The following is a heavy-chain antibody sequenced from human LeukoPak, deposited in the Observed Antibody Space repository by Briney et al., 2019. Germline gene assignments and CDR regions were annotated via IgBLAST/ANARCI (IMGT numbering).Heavy chain of an antibody. CDR3: ARSRSRLGEFDH. J-gene: IGHJ5*02. V-gene: IGHV4-39*07. CDR2: IYYSGST. Sequence: SSETLSLTCTVSGGSISSSSYYWGWIRQPPGKGLEWIGSIYYSGSTYYNPSLKSRVTISIDTSKNQFSLKLSSVTAADTAVYYCARSRSRLGEFDHWGQGTLVTVSS. D-gene: IGHD3-16*01. CDR1: GGSISSSSYY.